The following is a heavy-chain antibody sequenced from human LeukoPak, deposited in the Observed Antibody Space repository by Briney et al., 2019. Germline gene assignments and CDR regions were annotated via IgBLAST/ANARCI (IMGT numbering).Heavy chain of an antibody. J-gene: IGHJ4*02. Sequence: GSLRLSCAASGFTVSSNYMSWIRQPPGKGLEWIGYIYYSGSTNYNPSLKSRVTISVDTSKNQFSLKLSSVTAADTAVYYCARRAVGLATEDYWGQGTLVTVSS. CDR2: IYYSGST. V-gene: IGHV4-59*02. CDR1: GFTVSSNY. CDR3: ARRAVGLATEDY. D-gene: IGHD5-12*01.